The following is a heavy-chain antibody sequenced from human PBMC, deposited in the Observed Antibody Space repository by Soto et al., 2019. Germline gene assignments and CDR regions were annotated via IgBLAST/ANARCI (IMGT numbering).Heavy chain of an antibody. V-gene: IGHV3-74*01. J-gene: IGHJ4*02. CDR1: GFTFSSYW. CDR3: ARGGLYAYYQDN. D-gene: IGHD3-16*01. CDR2: VNPDGSTT. Sequence: EVQVVESGGGLVQPGGSLRLSCAASGFTFSSYWMHWARQAPGEGLVWVARVNPDGSTTNYVDSVKGRFTVSRDNAKNTVYLQVNSLTAGDTATYYCARGGLYAYYQDNWGQGTLVTVSS.